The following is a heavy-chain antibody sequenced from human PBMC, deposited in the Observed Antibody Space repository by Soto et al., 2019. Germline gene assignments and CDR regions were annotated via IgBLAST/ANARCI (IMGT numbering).Heavy chain of an antibody. V-gene: IGHV3-74*03. D-gene: IGHD2-8*01. CDR2: IRPDGTGT. CDR1: VFNFSRYW. CDR3: ARVDCSNGGCPSTMDV. J-gene: IGHJ6*02. Sequence: GGSLRLACAASVFNFSRYWMHWVRQPPGEGLVWVSRIRPDGTGTTYADFVEGRFSSSRDNAKNMGYLQMNSPRAEDTAVYYSARVDCSNGGCPSTMDVWGQGTTVTVSS.